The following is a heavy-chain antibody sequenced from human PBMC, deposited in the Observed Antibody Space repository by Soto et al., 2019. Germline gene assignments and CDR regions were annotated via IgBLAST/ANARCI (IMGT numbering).Heavy chain of an antibody. Sequence: PSETLSLTCTVSGGSISSGDYYWSWIRQPPGKGLEWIGYIYYSGSTYYNPSLKSRVTISVDTSKNQFSLKLSSVTAADTAVYYCARSLLEYSSPAGFDYWGQGTLVTVS. CDR2: IYYSGST. CDR3: ARSLLEYSSPAGFDY. J-gene: IGHJ4*02. V-gene: IGHV4-30-4*01. D-gene: IGHD6-6*01. CDR1: GGSISSGDYY.